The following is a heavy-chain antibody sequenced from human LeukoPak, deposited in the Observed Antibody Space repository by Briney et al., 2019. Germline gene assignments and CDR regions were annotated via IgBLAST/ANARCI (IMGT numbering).Heavy chain of an antibody. V-gene: IGHV3-23*01. D-gene: IGHD1-26*01. CDR2: ISGSGGST. CDR3: AKDPIVGPFPNWFDP. CDR1: GFTFSSYA. Sequence: LSGGSLRLSCAASGFTFSSYAMSWVRQAPGKGLEWVSAISGSGGSTYYADSVKGRFTISRDNSKNTLYLQMNSLRAEDTAVYYCAKDPIVGPFPNWFDPWGQGTLVTVSS. J-gene: IGHJ5*02.